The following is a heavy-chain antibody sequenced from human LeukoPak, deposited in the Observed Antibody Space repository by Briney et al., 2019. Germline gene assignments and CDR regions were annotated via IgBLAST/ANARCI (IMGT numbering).Heavy chain of an antibody. CDR1: GYTFTSYG. Sequence: ASVKVSCKASGYTFTSYGISWVRQAPGQGLEWMGWISAYNGNTNYAQKLQGRVTMTTDTSTSTAYMELRSLRSDDTAVYYCARVPRDFWSVSLYYFDYWGQGTLVTVSP. D-gene: IGHD3-3*01. J-gene: IGHJ4*02. CDR3: ARVPRDFWSVSLYYFDY. V-gene: IGHV1-18*01. CDR2: ISAYNGNT.